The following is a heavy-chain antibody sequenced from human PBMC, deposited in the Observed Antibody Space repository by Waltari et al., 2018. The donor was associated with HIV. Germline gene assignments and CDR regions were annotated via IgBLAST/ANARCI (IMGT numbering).Heavy chain of an antibody. Sequence: QVQLVQSGAEVKKPGGSVTISCEASGYNFSSYGIHWVRQAPGQRLQWMAWVNPGNDNTKYSRIFQARVTVTRDTSANTAYMALSSLRSEDTGLYYCARGPPCSGGTCYSLFDYWGQGTLVSVSS. CDR1: GYNFSSYG. D-gene: IGHD2-15*01. CDR2: VNPGNDNT. J-gene: IGHJ4*02. CDR3: ARGPPCSGGTCYSLFDY. V-gene: IGHV1-3*01.